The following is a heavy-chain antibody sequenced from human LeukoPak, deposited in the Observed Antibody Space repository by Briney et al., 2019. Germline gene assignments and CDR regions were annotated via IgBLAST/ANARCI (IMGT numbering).Heavy chain of an antibody. D-gene: IGHD3-10*01. J-gene: IGHJ6*02. CDR3: ARGIRVRGVIRYYGMDV. CDR1: GYTFTSYD. V-gene: IGHV1-8*01. Sequence: ASVKVSCEASGYTFTSYDINWVRQATGQGLEWMVWMNPNSGNTGYAQKFQGRVTMTRNTSISTAYMELSSLRSEDTAVYYCARGIRVRGVIRYYGMDVWGQGTTVTVSS. CDR2: MNPNSGNT.